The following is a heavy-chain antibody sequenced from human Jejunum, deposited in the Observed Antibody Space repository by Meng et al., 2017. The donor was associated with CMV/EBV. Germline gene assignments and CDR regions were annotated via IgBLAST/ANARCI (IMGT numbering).Heavy chain of an antibody. CDR3: TTFNVAGTDWFDP. CDR2: IRSKADAGTT. V-gene: IGHV3-15*01. Sequence: SGFTLSNAWRSWVRQTPGKGLEWVGRIRSKADAGTTDYAAPVKGRFTISRDDSKNTLYLQMYSLKTEDTAVYYCTTFNVAGTDWFDPWGQGTLVTVSS. CDR1: GFTLSNAW. J-gene: IGHJ5*02. D-gene: IGHD6-19*01.